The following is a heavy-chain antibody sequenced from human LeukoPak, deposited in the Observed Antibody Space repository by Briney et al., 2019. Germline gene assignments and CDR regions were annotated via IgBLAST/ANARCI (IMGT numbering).Heavy chain of an antibody. CDR3: ARLVSSGYYATFLDY. J-gene: IGHJ4*02. V-gene: IGHV4-59*08. D-gene: IGHD3-22*01. CDR1: GGSISSYY. CDR2: IYYSGST. Sequence: PSETLSLTCTVSGGSISSYYWSWIRQPPGKGLEWIGYIYYSGSTNYNPSLKSRVTISVDTSKNQFSLKLSSVTAADTAVYYCARLVSSGYYATFLDYWGQGTLVTVSS.